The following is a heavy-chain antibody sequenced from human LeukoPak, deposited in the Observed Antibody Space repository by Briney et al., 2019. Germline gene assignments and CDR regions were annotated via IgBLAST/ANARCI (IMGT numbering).Heavy chain of an antibody. CDR2: XXPNRGGT. J-gene: IGHJ5*02. CDR1: GYTFTGYY. Sequence: ASVKVSCKASGYTFTGYYIHWVRQAPGQGLEXXXXXXPNRGGTNYAQKFQGRVTMTRDTSISTAYMELSRLRSDDTAVYYCARDGRYSGYGHNNWFDPWGQGTLVTVSS. V-gene: IGHV1-2*02. CDR3: ARDGRYSGYGHNNWFDP. D-gene: IGHD5-12*01.